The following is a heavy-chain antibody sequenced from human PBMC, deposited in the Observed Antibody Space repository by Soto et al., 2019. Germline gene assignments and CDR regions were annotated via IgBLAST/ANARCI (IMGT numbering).Heavy chain of an antibody. CDR2: IKQDGSEK. Sequence: GGSLRLSCAASGFTLSSYWMTWVRQAPGKGLEWVANIKQDGSEKYYVDSVKGRFTISRDNAKNSVYLQMSSLRAEDTAVYYCARGRCGGSRCYLRYDGFDIWGQGTLVTGSS. CDR1: GFTLSSYW. CDR3: ARGRCGGSRCYLRYDGFDI. J-gene: IGHJ4*03. V-gene: IGHV3-7*02. D-gene: IGHD2-15*01.